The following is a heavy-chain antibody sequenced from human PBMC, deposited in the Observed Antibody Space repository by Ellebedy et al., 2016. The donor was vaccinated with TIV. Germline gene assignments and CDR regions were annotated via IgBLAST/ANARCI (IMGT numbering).Heavy chain of an antibody. V-gene: IGHV4-61*01. CDR2: IYYSGST. Sequence: SETLSLXXTVSGGSVSSGSYYWSWIRQPPGKGLEWIGYIYYSGSTNYNPSLKSRVTISVDTSKNQFSLKLSSVTAADTAVYYCARSFYYFDYWGQGTLVTVSS. J-gene: IGHJ4*02. CDR3: ARSFYYFDY. CDR1: GGSVSSGSYY. D-gene: IGHD2/OR15-2a*01.